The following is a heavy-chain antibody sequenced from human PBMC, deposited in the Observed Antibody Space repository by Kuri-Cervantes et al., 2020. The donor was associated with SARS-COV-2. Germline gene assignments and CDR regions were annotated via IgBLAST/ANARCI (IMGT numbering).Heavy chain of an antibody. V-gene: IGHV3-64D*08. CDR1: GFTFTPYA. CDR2: INSYATII. Sequence: GESLKISCSASGFTFTPYAMHWVRQAPGKGLEYVSAINSYATIIYYADSVKGRFTISRDNSSNTLYLEMRNLRPDDTAVYFCVRGGTSTEDYYYYYGMDVWGQGTTVTVSS. J-gene: IGHJ6*02. CDR3: VRGGTSTEDYYYYYGMDV. D-gene: IGHD1-1*01.